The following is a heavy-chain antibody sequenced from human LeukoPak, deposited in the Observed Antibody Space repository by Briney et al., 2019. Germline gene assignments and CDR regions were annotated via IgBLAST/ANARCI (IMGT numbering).Heavy chain of an antibody. CDR2: IEASGGAT. CDR3: AKGSGSGWYGWFAP. J-gene: IGHJ5*02. D-gene: IGHD6-19*01. CDR1: GFTFSGYA. Sequence: GESLRLSCAASGFTFSGYAMYWVRQAPGKGLEWVSSIEASGGATYYADAVKGRFTISRDNSKNTFYLQLNSLRAEDTALYYCAKGSGSGWYGWFAPWGQGTLVTVSS. V-gene: IGHV3-23*01.